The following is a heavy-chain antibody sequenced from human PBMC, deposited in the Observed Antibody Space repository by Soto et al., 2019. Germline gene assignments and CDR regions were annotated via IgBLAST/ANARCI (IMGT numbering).Heavy chain of an antibody. CDR2: ISGYNGNT. CDR3: ARAGKYYYGSGSRYYYGMDV. Sequence: QVQLVQSGAEVKKPGSSVKVSCKASGYTFTSYGVSWVRQAPGQGLEWMGWISGYNGNTNYAQKLQGRVTMTTDTSTSTAYMELRSLRSDDTAVYYCARAGKYYYGSGSRYYYGMDVWGQGITVTVSS. V-gene: IGHV1-18*04. CDR1: GYTFTSYG. J-gene: IGHJ6*02. D-gene: IGHD3-10*01.